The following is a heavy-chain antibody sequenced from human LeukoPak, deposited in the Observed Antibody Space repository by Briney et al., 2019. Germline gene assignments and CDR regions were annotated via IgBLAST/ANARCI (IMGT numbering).Heavy chain of an antibody. CDR2: INSDESST. D-gene: IGHD3-3*01. V-gene: IGHV3-74*01. Sequence: GGSLRLSCAASGFTFSSYWMYWVRQASGKGLVWVSRINSDESSTSYADSVKGRFTISRDNAKNTLYLQMNSLRAEDTAVYYCARDGAYSTIFYWGRGTLVTVSS. J-gene: IGHJ4*01. CDR1: GFTFSSYW. CDR3: ARDGAYSTIFY.